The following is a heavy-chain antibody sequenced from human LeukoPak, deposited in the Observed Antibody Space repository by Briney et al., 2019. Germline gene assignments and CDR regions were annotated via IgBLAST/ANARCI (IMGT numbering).Heavy chain of an antibody. J-gene: IGHJ4*02. V-gene: IGHV3-48*03. Sequence: GGSLRLSCAASGFTFSSYEMNWVRQAPGKGLEWVSYISSSGSTIYYADSVKGRFTISRDNAKNSLYLQMSSLRAEDTAVYYCARDGTVAGIVDYFDYWGQGTLVTVSS. D-gene: IGHD6-19*01. CDR3: ARDGTVAGIVDYFDY. CDR2: ISSSGSTI. CDR1: GFTFSSYE.